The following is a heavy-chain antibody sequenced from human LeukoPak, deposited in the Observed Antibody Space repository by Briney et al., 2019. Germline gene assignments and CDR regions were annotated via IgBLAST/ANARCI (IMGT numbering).Heavy chain of an antibody. J-gene: IGHJ4*02. CDR1: GFTFSRYA. D-gene: IGHD3-22*01. CDR2: ISGSGGST. V-gene: IGHV3-23*01. CDR3: ANYYDSSGYYPNDY. Sequence: GGSLRLSCAASGFTFSRYAMTWVRQAPGKGLEWVSAISGSGGSTYYADSVKGRFTISRDNSKNTLYLQMNSLRAEDTAVYYCANYYDSSGYYPNDYWGQGTLVTVSS.